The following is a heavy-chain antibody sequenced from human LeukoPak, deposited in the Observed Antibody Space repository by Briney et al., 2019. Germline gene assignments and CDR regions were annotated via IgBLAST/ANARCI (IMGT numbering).Heavy chain of an antibody. D-gene: IGHD5-12*01. V-gene: IGHV3-23*01. CDR1: GFTFSNYA. J-gene: IGHJ4*02. CDR2: ISGSGGGT. CDR3: AKAGGSGKDAIDY. Sequence: GGSLRLSCAASGFTFSNYAMNWVRQAPGKGLDWVAGISGSGGGTSSPYSVTGQGTISRENSNNNLYLQMNTLRAEDTAVYYCAKAGGSGKDAIDYWGQGTPVTVSS.